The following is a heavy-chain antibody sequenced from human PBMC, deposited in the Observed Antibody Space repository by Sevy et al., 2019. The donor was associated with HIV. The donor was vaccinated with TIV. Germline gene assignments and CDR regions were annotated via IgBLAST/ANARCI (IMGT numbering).Heavy chain of an antibody. CDR3: ARGGYKYGFQYFDY. Sequence: SESLSLSCTVSGGSFSSGDYYWTWIRQPPGTDLEWIGYTHYSGTTHYNPSLKGRVTISVDTSKNQLSLKLSSVTAADTAVYYCARGGYKYGFQYFDYWGQGSLVTVSS. J-gene: IGHJ4*02. CDR2: THYSGTT. D-gene: IGHD5-18*01. V-gene: IGHV4-30-4*01. CDR1: GGSFSSGDYY.